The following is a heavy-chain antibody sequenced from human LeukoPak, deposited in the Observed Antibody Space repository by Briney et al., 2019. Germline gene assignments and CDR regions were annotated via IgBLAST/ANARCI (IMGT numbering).Heavy chain of an antibody. J-gene: IGHJ4*02. CDR3: AREDSSGYLGY. CDR2: IYYSWST. CDR1: GGSISSYY. D-gene: IGHD3-22*01. V-gene: IGHV4-59*01. Sequence: PSETLSLTCTVSGGSISSYYWSWIRQPPGQGLGWVGYIYYSWSTNYNPSLKSRVTISVDTSKNQFSLKLSSVTAADTAVYYCAREDSSGYLGYWGQGTLVTVSS.